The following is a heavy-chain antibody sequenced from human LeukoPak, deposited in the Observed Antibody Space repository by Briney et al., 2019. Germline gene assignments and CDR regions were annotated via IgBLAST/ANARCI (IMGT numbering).Heavy chain of an antibody. CDR1: GFTFSSYA. CDR2: ISGSGGTT. D-gene: IGHD1-14*01. CDR3: AKVSGGGLYYDGMDV. Sequence: GGSLRLSCVASGFTFSSYAMSWVRQAPGKGLEWVSAISGSGGTTYYADSVKGRFTISRDSSKNTLYLQMNSLRAEDTAVYYCAKVSGGGLYYDGMDVWGQGTTVTVSS. V-gene: IGHV3-23*01. J-gene: IGHJ6*02.